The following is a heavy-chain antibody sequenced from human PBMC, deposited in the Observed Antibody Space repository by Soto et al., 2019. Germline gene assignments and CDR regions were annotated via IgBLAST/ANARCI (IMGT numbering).Heavy chain of an antibody. CDR1: GGSISSGGYY. J-gene: IGHJ4*02. CDR3: ARVPPPRGSGDVDY. Sequence: SETLSLTCTVSGGSISSGGYYWSWIRQHPGKGLEWIGYIYYSVSTYYNPSLKSRVTISVDTSKNQFSLKLSSVTAADTAVYYCARVPPPRGSGDVDYWGQGTLVTVPS. V-gene: IGHV4-31*03. D-gene: IGHD7-27*01. CDR2: IYYSVST.